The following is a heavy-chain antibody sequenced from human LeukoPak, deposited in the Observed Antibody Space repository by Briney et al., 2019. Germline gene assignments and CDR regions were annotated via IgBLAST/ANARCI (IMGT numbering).Heavy chain of an antibody. CDR1: GGSFSGYY. D-gene: IGHD3-16*02. CDR3: ARSNIMISFGAVIVEDYFDY. CDR2: INHSGST. J-gene: IGHJ4*02. Sequence: PSETLSLTCAVYGGSFSGYYWSWIRQPPGKGLEWIGEINHSGSTNYNPSLKSRVTISVDTSKNQFSLKLSSVTAADTAVYYCARSNIMISFGAVIVEDYFDYCGQGTLVTASS. V-gene: IGHV4-34*01.